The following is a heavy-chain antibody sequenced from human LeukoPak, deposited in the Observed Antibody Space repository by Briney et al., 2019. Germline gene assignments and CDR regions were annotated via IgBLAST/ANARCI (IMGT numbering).Heavy chain of an antibody. Sequence: PGGSLRLSCAASGFTFSGYAMSWVRRAPGKGLEWVSAISGGGVSTYYADSIKGRFTISRDDSKNTLYLQMNSLRAEDTAVYYCAKGMVQGVIPDYWGQGTLVTVSS. CDR2: ISGGGVST. V-gene: IGHV3-23*01. CDR3: AKGMVQGVIPDY. D-gene: IGHD3-10*01. CDR1: GFTFSGYA. J-gene: IGHJ4*02.